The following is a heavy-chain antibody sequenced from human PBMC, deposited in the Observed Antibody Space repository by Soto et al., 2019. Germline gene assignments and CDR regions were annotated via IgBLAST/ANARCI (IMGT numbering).Heavy chain of an antibody. CDR1: GGSFSSYA. V-gene: IGHV1-69*12. J-gene: IGHJ3*02. Sequence: QVQLVQSGAEVKKPGSSVKVSCKASGGSFSSYAISWMQQAPGEGLEWMGGIIPIFGTANYAQKFQGRVTITADESTSTAYMELSSLRSEDTAVYYCARPPLYYYDSTAGAFDIWGQGTMVTVSS. D-gene: IGHD3-22*01. CDR3: ARPPLYYYDSTAGAFDI. CDR2: IIPIFGTA.